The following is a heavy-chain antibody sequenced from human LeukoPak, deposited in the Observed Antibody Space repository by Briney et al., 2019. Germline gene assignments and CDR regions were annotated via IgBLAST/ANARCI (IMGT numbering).Heavy chain of an antibody. D-gene: IGHD2-15*01. Sequence: ASVKVSCKASGYTFTSYDINWVRQATGQGLEWMGWMNPNSGNTGYAQKFQGRVTMTRNTSISTAYMELSSLRSEDTAVYYCARPMEGDCSGGSCYYGYWGQGTLVTVSS. CDR3: ARPMEGDCSGGSCYYGY. V-gene: IGHV1-8*01. CDR1: GYTFTSYD. CDR2: MNPNSGNT. J-gene: IGHJ4*03.